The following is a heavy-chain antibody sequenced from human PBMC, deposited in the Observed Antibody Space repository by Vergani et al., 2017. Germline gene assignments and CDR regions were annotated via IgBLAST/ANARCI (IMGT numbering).Heavy chain of an antibody. CDR2: IYYSGLT. CDR1: ADSISSGSYY. CDR3: ARQXPGSGWSPGDFDD. J-gene: IGHJ4*02. D-gene: IGHD6-19*01. V-gene: IGHV4-39*01. Sequence: QLHLQESGPGLVKPSETLVLTCTVSADSISSGSYYWGWIRQPPGKSLEWIGSIYYSGLTYYNPSLKSRVAISVDTSKNQFSLKVTSVTAADTAVYFCARQXPGSGWSPGDFDDWGQGILVTVSS.